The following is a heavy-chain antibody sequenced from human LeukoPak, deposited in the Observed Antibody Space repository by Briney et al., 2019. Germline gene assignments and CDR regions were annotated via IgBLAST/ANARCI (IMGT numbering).Heavy chain of an antibody. D-gene: IGHD5-12*01. CDR3: ARAGDAGSGYDWDD. Sequence: ASVKVSCKASGGTFSSHAISWVRRTHGQGLEWMGGIIPLYGTANYAQKFRGRVTITTDKSTTTAYMELASLRSEDTAVYYCARAGDAGSGYDWDDWGQGTLVTVSS. V-gene: IGHV1-69*05. CDR2: IIPLYGTA. CDR1: GGTFSSHA. J-gene: IGHJ4*02.